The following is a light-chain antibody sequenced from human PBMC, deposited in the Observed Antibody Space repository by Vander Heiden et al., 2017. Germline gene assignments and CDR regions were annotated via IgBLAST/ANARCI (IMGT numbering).Light chain of an antibody. Sequence: RASQSVSSYLAWYQQKPGQAPRLLIFDASNRATDIPARISGSGSGTDFTLTISSLEPEDFAVYYCQQRSNWPRFTFGQGTKLEIK. V-gene: IGKV3-11*01. CDR1: QSVSSY. CDR2: DAS. J-gene: IGKJ2*01. CDR3: QQRSNWPRFT.